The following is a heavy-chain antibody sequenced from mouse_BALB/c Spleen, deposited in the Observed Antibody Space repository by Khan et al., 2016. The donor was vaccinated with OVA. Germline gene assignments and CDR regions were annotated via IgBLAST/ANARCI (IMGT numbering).Heavy chain of an antibody. CDR2: IAKKADGYST. CDR1: GFTFTDYY. J-gene: IGHJ2*01. D-gene: IGHD4-1*02. CDR3: ARDQVGSYFDY. Sequence: EVELVESGGGLVQPGGSLRLSCATSGFTFTDYYMTWVRQPPGEALEWLGFIAKKADGYSTEYNSSVKGRFTISRYSSQNILYLQRTNLRAEDSSTYYCARDQVGSYFDYWGQGTTLTVAS. V-gene: IGHV7-3*02.